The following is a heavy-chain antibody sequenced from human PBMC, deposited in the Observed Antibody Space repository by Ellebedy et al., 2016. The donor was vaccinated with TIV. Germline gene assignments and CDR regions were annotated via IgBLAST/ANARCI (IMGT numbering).Heavy chain of an antibody. CDR3: ARSGSSWYGVAGYYGMDV. CDR2: IIPIFGTA. Sequence: SVKVSXXASGGTFSSYAISWVRQAPGQGLEWMGGIIPIFGTANYAQKFQGRVTITADESTSTAYMELSSLRSEDTAVYYCARSGSSWYGVAGYYGMDVWGQGTTVTVSS. J-gene: IGHJ6*02. D-gene: IGHD6-13*01. CDR1: GGTFSSYA. V-gene: IGHV1-69*13.